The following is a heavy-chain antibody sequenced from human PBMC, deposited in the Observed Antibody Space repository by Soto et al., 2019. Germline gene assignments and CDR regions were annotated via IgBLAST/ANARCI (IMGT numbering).Heavy chain of an antibody. CDR1: GGSIGSSSYY. J-gene: IGHJ6*02. CDR2: VYYGGGT. Sequence: SETLSLTCTVSGGSIGSSSYYWGWIRLPPGKGXEWIGNVYYGGGTYYNPSLKSRVTISVQTSKRQFSPKLSSVTAADTAVYYCAGGDYYHSSGYYFYYYTKDVWGQGTTVNVSS. D-gene: IGHD3-22*01. V-gene: IGHV4-39*01. CDR3: AGGDYYHSSGYYFYYYTKDV.